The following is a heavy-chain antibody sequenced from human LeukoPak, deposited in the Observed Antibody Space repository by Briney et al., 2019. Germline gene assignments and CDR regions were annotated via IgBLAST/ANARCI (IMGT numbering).Heavy chain of an antibody. Sequence: GASVKVSCKASGYTFTSYGISWVRQAPGQGLEWMGWISAYNGNTNYAQKLQGRVTMTTDTSTSTAYMELRSLRSDDTAVYYCASRAYGDRRFAFDIWGQGTMVTVSS. J-gene: IGHJ3*02. CDR1: GYTFTSYG. CDR2: ISAYNGNT. D-gene: IGHD4-17*01. CDR3: ASRAYGDRRFAFDI. V-gene: IGHV1-18*01.